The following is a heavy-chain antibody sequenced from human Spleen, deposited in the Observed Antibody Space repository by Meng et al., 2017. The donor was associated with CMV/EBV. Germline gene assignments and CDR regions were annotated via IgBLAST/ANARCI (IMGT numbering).Heavy chain of an antibody. CDR2: ISSNGGTT. CDR1: GSTFSSYA. J-gene: IGHJ6*02. CDR3: ARVFSSSSSPITGAYYGRDV. Sequence: GGSLRLSCAASGSTFSSYAMHWVRQAPGKGLEYVSAISSNGGTTYYAESVKGRFTISRDNSKNTLYLQMGSLRAEDMAVYYCARVFSSSSSPITGAYYGRDVWGQGTTVTVSS. D-gene: IGHD6-6*01. V-gene: IGHV3-64*02.